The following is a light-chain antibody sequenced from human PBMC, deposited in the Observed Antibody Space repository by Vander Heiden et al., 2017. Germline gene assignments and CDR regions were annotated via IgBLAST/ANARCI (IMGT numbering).Light chain of an antibody. Sequence: EIVITQTPATLSVSPGERATHTFRASQDIRTMLAWYQQKPGQTPRLLIYVASTRATGTPARFSGSGSGTEFTLTISSLQSEDFAVYYCQQYEKWPRTFGQGTRLEIK. J-gene: IGKJ5*01. CDR3: QQYEKWPRT. V-gene: IGKV3D-15*01. CDR1: QDIRTM. CDR2: VAS.